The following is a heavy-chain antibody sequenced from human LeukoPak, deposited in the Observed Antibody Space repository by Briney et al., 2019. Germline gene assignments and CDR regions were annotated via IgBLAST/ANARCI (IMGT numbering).Heavy chain of an antibody. D-gene: IGHD6-6*01. CDR2: IKQDGSEK. V-gene: IGHV3-7*01. CDR1: GFTFSSYW. CDR3: ARAQAAQTYYFDY. J-gene: IGHJ4*02. Sequence: GGSLRLSCAASGFTFSSYWMSWVRQAPGKGLEWVANIKQDGSEKYYVDSVKGRFTISRDNAKNSLYLQMNSLRAEDTAVYYCARAQAAQTYYFDYWGQGTLVTVSS.